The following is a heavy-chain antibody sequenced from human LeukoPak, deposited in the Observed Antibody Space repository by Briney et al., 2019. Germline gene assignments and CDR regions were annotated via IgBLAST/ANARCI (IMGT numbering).Heavy chain of an antibody. V-gene: IGHV1-2*02. D-gene: IGHD5-24*01. Sequence: ASVKVSCTASGYTFTGYYMHWVRQAPGRGLEWMGWINPNSGGTNYAQKFQGRVTMTRDTPINTAYMELSRLRSDDTAVYYCARVPAGGDGYTTDYSGQGTLVTVSS. CDR2: INPNSGGT. CDR3: ARVPAGGDGYTTDY. J-gene: IGHJ4*02. CDR1: GYTFTGYY.